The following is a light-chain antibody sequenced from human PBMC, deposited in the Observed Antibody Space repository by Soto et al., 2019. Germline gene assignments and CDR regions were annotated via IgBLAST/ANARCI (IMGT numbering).Light chain of an antibody. Sequence: EIVLTQSPATLSLSPGERATLSCRASQSVSSYLAWYQQKPGQAPRLLIYDASNRATGIPARFSGSGSGTDFTLTISSLEPEDFAVYYCQQRTLVGPGTKVDIK. J-gene: IGKJ3*01. CDR2: DAS. V-gene: IGKV3-11*01. CDR1: QSVSSY. CDR3: QQRTL.